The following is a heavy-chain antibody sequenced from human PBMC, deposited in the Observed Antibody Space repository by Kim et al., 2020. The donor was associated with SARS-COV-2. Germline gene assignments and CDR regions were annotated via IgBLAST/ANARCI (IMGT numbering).Heavy chain of an antibody. CDR2: IYYNGNT. J-gene: IGHJ4*02. Sequence: SETLSRTCAVSGGSMSRNYWSWIRQSPGKRLEWIGHIYYNGNTNYNPSLKSRVTISIDMSKKQFSLKLSSVTAADTAMYYCARGDGYNTFLFDYWGQGTLATVSS. CDR1: GGSMSRNY. CDR3: ARGDGYNTFLFDY. V-gene: IGHV4-59*01. D-gene: IGHD5-12*01.